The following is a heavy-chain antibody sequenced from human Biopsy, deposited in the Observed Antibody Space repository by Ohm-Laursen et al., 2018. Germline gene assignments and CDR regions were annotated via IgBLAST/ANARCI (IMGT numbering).Heavy chain of an antibody. V-gene: IGHV4-39*01. CDR2: VYYSGST. CDR1: GGSISSRNHY. Sequence: SETLSLTCSVSGGSISSRNHYWGWLRQPPGKGLEWIGHVYYSGSTFHNSSLESRVTVSVDTPKNQFHLRLTSMSASDTAVYYCARHSLDDFWSGAHYYFDYWGLGTLVTVSS. J-gene: IGHJ4*02. CDR3: ARHSLDDFWSGAHYYFDY. D-gene: IGHD3-3*01.